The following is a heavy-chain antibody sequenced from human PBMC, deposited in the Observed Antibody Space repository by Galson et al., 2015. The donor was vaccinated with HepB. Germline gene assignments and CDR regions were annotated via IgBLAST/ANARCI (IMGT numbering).Heavy chain of an antibody. Sequence: SLRLSCAASGFTFSGSAMHWVRQASGKGLEWVGRIRSRANSYATAYAASVKGRFTISRDDSKNTAYLQMNSLKTEDTAVYYCTRLYDSSGSDYWGQGTLVTVSS. V-gene: IGHV3-73*01. CDR2: IRSRANSYAT. CDR3: TRLYDSSGSDY. J-gene: IGHJ4*02. D-gene: IGHD3-22*01. CDR1: GFTFSGSA.